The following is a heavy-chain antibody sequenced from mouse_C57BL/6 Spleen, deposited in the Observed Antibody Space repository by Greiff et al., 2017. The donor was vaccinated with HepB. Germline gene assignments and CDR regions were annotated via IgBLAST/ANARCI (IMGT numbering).Heavy chain of an antibody. CDR1: GYTFTSYW. D-gene: IGHD1-1*01. J-gene: IGHJ2*01. V-gene: IGHV1-52*01. Sequence: QVQLQQPGAELVRPGSSVKLSCKASGYTFTSYWMHWVKQRPIQGLEWIGNIDPSDSETHYNQKFKDKATLTVDKSSSTAYMQLSSLTSEDSAVYYCEKGSYYGGSLFDFGRKGTTLTVFS. CDR2: IDPSDSET. CDR3: EKGSYYGGSLFDF.